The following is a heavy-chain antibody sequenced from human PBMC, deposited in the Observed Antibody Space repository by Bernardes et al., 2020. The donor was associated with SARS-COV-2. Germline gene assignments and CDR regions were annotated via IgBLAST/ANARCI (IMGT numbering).Heavy chain of an antibody. CDR3: ARICSSSICYTRRDSPGVH. CDR2: TYSSGNS. J-gene: IGHJ4*02. Sequence: SETLSLTCTVSGDSISSGSYYWSWIRQPAGKGLEWIGHTYSSGNSNYNPSLKSRVTISVDTSKNQFSLKLSSVTAADTAMYYCARICSSSICYTRRDSPGVHWGQGTLVTVSS. CDR1: GDSISSGSYY. D-gene: IGHD2-2*02. V-gene: IGHV4-61*09.